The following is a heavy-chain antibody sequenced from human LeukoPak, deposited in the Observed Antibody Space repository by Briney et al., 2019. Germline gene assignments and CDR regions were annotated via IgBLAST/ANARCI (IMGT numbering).Heavy chain of an antibody. Sequence: SETLSLTCTVSGGSMSSYYWSWIRQPPGKGLEWIGYIYYSGSTYYNPSLKSRVTISVDTSKNQFSLKVRSVTAADTAVYYCASGHYNCSGSYSAFDNWGQGTLVTVSS. V-gene: IGHV4-59*01. CDR3: ASGHYNCSGSYSAFDN. CDR1: GGSMSSYY. CDR2: IYYSGST. D-gene: IGHD3-10*01. J-gene: IGHJ4*02.